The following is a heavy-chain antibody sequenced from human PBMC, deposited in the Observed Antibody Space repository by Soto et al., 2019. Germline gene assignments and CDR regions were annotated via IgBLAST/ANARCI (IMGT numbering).Heavy chain of an antibody. CDR2: ITGTSGTI. Sequence: EVQLVESGGGLVQPGGSLTLSCAASGFVFSAAGMNWVRQTPGKGLEWLSYITGTSGTIHYADSVRGRFTISRDNSKNTLYLQMNSLRAEDTAVYYCAKDGQYSSSSRNRYYFDYWGQGTLVTVSS. D-gene: IGHD6-6*01. J-gene: IGHJ4*02. CDR1: GFVFSAAG. V-gene: IGHV3-48*01. CDR3: AKDGQYSSSSRNRYYFDY.